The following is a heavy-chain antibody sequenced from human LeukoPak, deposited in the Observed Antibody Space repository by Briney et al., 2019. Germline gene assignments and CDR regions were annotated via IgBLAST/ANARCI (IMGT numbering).Heavy chain of an antibody. CDR2: IYHSGST. Sequence: SETLSLTCTVSGYSISSGFYWGWIRQPPGKGLECIGSIYHSGSTYYSPSLKSRVTISVDTSKNQFSLRLSSVTAADTAVYYCAREGDGYNNYFDYWGQGILVTVSS. J-gene: IGHJ4*02. CDR3: AREGDGYNNYFDY. V-gene: IGHV4-38-2*02. CDR1: GYSISSGFY. D-gene: IGHD5-24*01.